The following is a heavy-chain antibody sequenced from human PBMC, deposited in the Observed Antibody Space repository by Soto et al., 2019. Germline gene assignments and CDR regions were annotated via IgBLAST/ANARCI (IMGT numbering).Heavy chain of an antibody. CDR2: ISPMSGAA. J-gene: IGHJ4*02. CDR3: AREVQVHTPAFVY. D-gene: IGHD2-15*01. Sequence: QVQLVQSGAEMKKPGSSVKVSCQSSGGTFNTYAMNWVRQAPGQGPEWMGDISPMSGAANYAPKFQGRVTITAGESTGTSYLQLTSLPSEDTALFFCAREVQVHTPAFVYWGQGTLVTVSS. V-gene: IGHV1-69*19. CDR1: GGTFNTYA.